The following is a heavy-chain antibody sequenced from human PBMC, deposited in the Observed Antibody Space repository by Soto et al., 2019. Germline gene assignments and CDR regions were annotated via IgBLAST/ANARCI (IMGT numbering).Heavy chain of an antibody. CDR2: IYHSGTT. D-gene: IGHD3-9*01. Sequence: QVQLRQWGAGLLKPSETLSLTCAVFGGSFSDYYWTWIRQSPGKGLEWIGEIYHSGTTSYNSSLNTPLPTSIAPSNNHFSLKLSSVTAADTAVYYCARKPIYHFFTGYYTVDYWGQGTLVTVSS. V-gene: IGHV4-34*01. CDR1: GGSFSDYY. CDR3: ARKPIYHFFTGYYTVDY. J-gene: IGHJ4*02.